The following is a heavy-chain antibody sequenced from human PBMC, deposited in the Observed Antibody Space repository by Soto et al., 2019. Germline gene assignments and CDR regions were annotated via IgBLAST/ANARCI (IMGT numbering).Heavy chain of an antibody. Sequence: EVQLVESGGGLVKPGGSLRLSCAASGFTFISYSMHWVRQAPGKGLEWVSSISSSSSYIYYADSVKGRFTISRDNTKNLLYLQMNGLRAEDTALYYCASQKGYRYGPFDYWGQGTLVTVSS. CDR2: ISSSSSYI. V-gene: IGHV3-21*01. CDR1: GFTFISYS. D-gene: IGHD5-18*01. J-gene: IGHJ4*02. CDR3: ASQKGYRYGPFDY.